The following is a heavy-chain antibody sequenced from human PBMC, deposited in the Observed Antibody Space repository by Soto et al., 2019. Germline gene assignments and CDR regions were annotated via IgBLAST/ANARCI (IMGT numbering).Heavy chain of an antibody. Sequence: PSETLSLTCTVSGGSISSGGYYWSWIRQHPGKGLEWIGYIYYSGSTYYNPSLKSRVTISVDTSKNQFSLKLCSVTAADTAVYYCARSDWNYHHIDYWGQGTLVTVSS. CDR3: ARSDWNYHHIDY. CDR1: GGSISSGGYY. V-gene: IGHV4-31*03. D-gene: IGHD1-7*01. J-gene: IGHJ4*02. CDR2: IYYSGST.